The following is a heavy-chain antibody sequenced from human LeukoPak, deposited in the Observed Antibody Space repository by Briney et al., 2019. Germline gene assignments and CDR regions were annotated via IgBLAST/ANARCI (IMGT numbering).Heavy chain of an antibody. CDR2: IKQDGSEK. CDR3: ARISHWNVLA. J-gene: IGHJ5*02. Sequence: GGSLRLSCAASGFTFSSYRMNWVRQAPGKGLEWVANIKQDGSEKYYVDSVKGRFTISRDNAKNSLYLQMNSLRAEDTAVYYCARISHWNVLAWGQGTLVTVSS. D-gene: IGHD1-1*01. CDR1: GFTFSSYR. V-gene: IGHV3-7*01.